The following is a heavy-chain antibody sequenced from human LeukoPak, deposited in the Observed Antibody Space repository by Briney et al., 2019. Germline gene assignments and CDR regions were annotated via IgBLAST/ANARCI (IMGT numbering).Heavy chain of an antibody. J-gene: IGHJ3*01. D-gene: IGHD4-17*01. CDR2: INPNSAAT. Sequence: GASVTVSCKTSGYTFTDYDVHWVRQAPGQGLEWMGWINPNSAATNYAQRLQGRVTFTRDTSLSVAYMELSSLTSEDAAVYFCARGDFGETNTAFDVWGQGTLVAVSS. V-gene: IGHV1-8*03. CDR1: GYTFTDYD. CDR3: ARGDFGETNTAFDV.